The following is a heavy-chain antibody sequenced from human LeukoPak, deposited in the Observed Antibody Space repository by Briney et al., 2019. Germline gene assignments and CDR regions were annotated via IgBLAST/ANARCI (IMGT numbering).Heavy chain of an antibody. CDR1: GYTFTSFY. D-gene: IGHD2-2*01. J-gene: IGHJ4*02. V-gene: IGHV1-46*01. CDR3: AREDIVVEPVASLEY. Sequence: ASVKVSCKASGYTFTSFYMHWVRQAPGQGLEWMGIINPSGGSTSYAQKFQGRVTMTRDTSTRTVYMELSSLRSDDTAVYYCAREDIVVEPVASLEYWGQGTLVTVSS. CDR2: INPSGGST.